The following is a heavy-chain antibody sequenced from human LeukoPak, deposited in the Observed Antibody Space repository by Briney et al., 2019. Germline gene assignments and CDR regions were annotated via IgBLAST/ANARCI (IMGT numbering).Heavy chain of an antibody. CDR1: GFTFSDYY. D-gene: IGHD2-15*01. J-gene: IGHJ4*02. CDR3: AKPPIGWYYFDY. CDR2: ISSSGNIV. Sequence: GGSRRLSCAASGFTFSDYYMSWIRQAPGKGLEWVSYISSSGNIVYYTDSVKGRFTISRDNSKNTLYLQMNSLRAEDTAVYYCAKPPIGWYYFDYWGQGTLVTVSS. V-gene: IGHV3-11*01.